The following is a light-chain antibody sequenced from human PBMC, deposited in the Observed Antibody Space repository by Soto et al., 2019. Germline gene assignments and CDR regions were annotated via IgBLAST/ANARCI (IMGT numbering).Light chain of an antibody. Sequence: EIVLTQSPGTLSLSPGERATLSCRASQSVSDNHLAWYQQKPGQAPRLLIYRASRRATDIPDRFSGSGSGTEFSLTISRLEPEDFAVYYCQQYGSSPRFTFGPGTKVDIK. CDR2: RAS. J-gene: IGKJ3*01. CDR1: QSVSDNH. CDR3: QQYGSSPRFT. V-gene: IGKV3-20*01.